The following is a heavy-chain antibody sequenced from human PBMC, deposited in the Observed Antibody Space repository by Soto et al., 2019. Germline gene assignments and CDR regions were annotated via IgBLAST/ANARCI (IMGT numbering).Heavy chain of an antibody. J-gene: IGHJ4*02. Sequence: QVQLQESGPGLVKPSQTLSLTCTVSGGSISSGGYYWSWIRQHPGKGLGWIGYIYYSGSTSYNPPLKSRVTIAVDTCKTQFSLKLSAVTAADTAVYYCARGYDSSGYPIDYWGQGTLVTVSS. V-gene: IGHV4-31*03. D-gene: IGHD3-22*01. CDR3: ARGYDSSGYPIDY. CDR2: IYYSGST. CDR1: GGSISSGGYY.